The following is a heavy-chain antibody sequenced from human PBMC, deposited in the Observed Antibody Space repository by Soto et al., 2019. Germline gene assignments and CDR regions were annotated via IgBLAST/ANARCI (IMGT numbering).Heavy chain of an antibody. CDR2: IWYDGSNK. Sequence: PGGSLRLSCAASGFTFSSYGMHWVRQAPGKGLEWVAVIWYDGSNKYYADSVKGRFTISRDNSKNTLYLQMNSLRAEDTAVYYCARSQEYYYYGMDVWGQGTTVTVSS. J-gene: IGHJ6*02. V-gene: IGHV3-33*01. CDR1: GFTFSSYG. CDR3: ARSQEYYYYGMDV.